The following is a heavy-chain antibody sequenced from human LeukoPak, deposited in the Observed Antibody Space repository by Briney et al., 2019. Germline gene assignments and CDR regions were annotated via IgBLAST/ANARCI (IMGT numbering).Heavy chain of an antibody. CDR2: IYYSGST. J-gene: IGHJ3*02. CDR3: ARDSCSGGSCYFDI. D-gene: IGHD2-15*01. Sequence: SETLSLTCTVSGGSISSYYWSWIRQPPGKGLEWIGYIYYSGSTNYNPSLKSRVTISVDTSKNQFSLKLSSVTAADTAVYYCARDSCSGGSCYFDIWGQGTMVTVSS. V-gene: IGHV4-59*01. CDR1: GGSISSYY.